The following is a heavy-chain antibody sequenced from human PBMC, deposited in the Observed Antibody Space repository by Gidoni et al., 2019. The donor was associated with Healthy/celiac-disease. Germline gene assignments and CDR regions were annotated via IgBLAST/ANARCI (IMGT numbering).Heavy chain of an antibody. D-gene: IGHD1-7*01. CDR3: AKSLGTNWNYDYVDY. Sequence: EVQLVEPGGGLVQPGRSLRLSSEASGFTFADYAMHWVRQAPGKGLEWVSGISWNSGSIGYADSVKGRFTISRDNAKNSLYLQMNSLRAEDTALYYCAKSLGTNWNYDYVDYWGQGTLVTVSS. CDR1: GFTFADYA. CDR2: ISWNSGSI. J-gene: IGHJ4*02. V-gene: IGHV3-9*01.